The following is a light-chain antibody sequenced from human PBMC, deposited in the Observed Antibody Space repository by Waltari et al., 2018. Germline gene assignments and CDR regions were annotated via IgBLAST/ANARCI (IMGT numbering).Light chain of an antibody. CDR3: CSYAGGRSLWV. J-gene: IGLJ3*02. CDR1: SSDIGTYNL. V-gene: IGLV2-23*02. Sequence: QSALTQPASVSGSPGQSITISCTGTSSDIGTYNLVSWYQQYPGKAPKLMIYEVSKRPAGVSNRLSGSKAGNTASLTISGLQAEDEADYYCCSYAGGRSLWVFGGGTKLTVL. CDR2: EVS.